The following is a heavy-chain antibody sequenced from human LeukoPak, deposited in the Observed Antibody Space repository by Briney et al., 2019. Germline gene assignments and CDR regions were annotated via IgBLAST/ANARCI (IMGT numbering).Heavy chain of an antibody. V-gene: IGHV4-38-2*02. CDR2: IYHSGST. D-gene: IGHD5-18*01. Sequence: PSETLSLTCTVSGYSISSGYYWGWIRQPPGKGLEWIGSIYHSGSTYYNPSLKSRVTISVDTSKNQFSLKLSSVTAADTAVYHCARDTAMIWGQGTLVTVSS. J-gene: IGHJ4*02. CDR3: ARDTAMI. CDR1: GYSISSGYY.